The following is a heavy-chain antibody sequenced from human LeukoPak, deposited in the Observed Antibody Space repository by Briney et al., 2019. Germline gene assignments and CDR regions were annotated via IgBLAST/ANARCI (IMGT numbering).Heavy chain of an antibody. D-gene: IGHD2-2*02. CDR3: ARAGGYCSSTSCYSAFDI. J-gene: IGHJ3*02. Sequence: SSVKVSCKASGGSFSSYAISWVRHAPGQGLEWMGGIIPIFGTANYAQKFHGRVTITADESTSTAYMELSSLRSEDTAVYYCARAGGYCSSTSCYSAFDIWGQGTMVTVSS. CDR2: IIPIFGTA. CDR1: GGSFSSYA. V-gene: IGHV1-69*01.